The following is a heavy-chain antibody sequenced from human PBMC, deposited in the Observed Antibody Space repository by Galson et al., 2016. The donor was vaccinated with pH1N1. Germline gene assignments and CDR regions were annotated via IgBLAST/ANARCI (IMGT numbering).Heavy chain of an antibody. V-gene: IGHV3-23*01. CDR3: AKHDGSGYYYSRRLH. CDR1: GFTFINYA. J-gene: IGHJ4*02. Sequence: SLRLSCAASGFTFINYAMNWVRQAPGKGLEWVSTISGSVAATYYADSVKGRFIISRDNSKITLNLQMSSLRAEDTAVYYCAKHDGSGYYYSRRLHWGQGTLVTVSS. D-gene: IGHD3-3*01. CDR2: ISGSVAAT.